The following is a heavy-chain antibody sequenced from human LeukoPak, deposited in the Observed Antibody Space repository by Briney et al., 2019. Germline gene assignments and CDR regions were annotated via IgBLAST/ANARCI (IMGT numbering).Heavy chain of an antibody. CDR2: SRNKANSYTT. Sequence: GGSLRLSCAASGFTFSDHYMDWVRQAPGKGLEWVGRSRNKANSYTTEYAASVKGRFTISGDDSKNSLYLLMNSLKTEDTAVYYCARGISDWGQGTLVTVSS. J-gene: IGHJ4*02. CDR3: ARGISD. CDR1: GFTFSDHY. V-gene: IGHV3-72*01.